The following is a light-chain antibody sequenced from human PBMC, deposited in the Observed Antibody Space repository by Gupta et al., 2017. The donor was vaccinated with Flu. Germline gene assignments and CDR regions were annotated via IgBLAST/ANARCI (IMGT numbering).Light chain of an antibody. Sequence: TASSMKSGVPSRFSGSGFGTDFTLTISRLQPEDFGTYYCQQKYSTLWTFGQGTKVDI. V-gene: IGKV1-39*01. J-gene: IGKJ1*01. CDR3: QQKYSTLWT. CDR2: TAS.